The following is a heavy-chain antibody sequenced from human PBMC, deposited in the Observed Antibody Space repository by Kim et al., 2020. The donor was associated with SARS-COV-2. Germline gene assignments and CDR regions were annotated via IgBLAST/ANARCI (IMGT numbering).Heavy chain of an antibody. J-gene: IGHJ4*02. Sequence: SETLSLTCTVSGGSMSGYYWSWIRQPPGKGLEWISYIHYSGSTNYNPSLRSRVTISVDTSKNQFSLRLSSVTAADTAVYYYARIDYYDSRGNYYISYFDYWGQGTLVTVSS. CDR1: GGSMSGYY. V-gene: IGHV4-59*01. CDR2: IHYSGST. CDR3: ARIDYYDSRGNYYISYFDY. D-gene: IGHD3-22*01.